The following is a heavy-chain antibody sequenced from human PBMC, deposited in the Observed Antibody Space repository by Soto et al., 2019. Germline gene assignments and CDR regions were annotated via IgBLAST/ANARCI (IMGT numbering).Heavy chain of an antibody. CDR2: TYYRSKWYN. CDR1: GDSVSSNSAA. Sequence: PSQTLSLTCAISGDSVSSNSAAWNWIRQSPSRGLEWLGRTYYRSKWYNDYAVPVKSRITINPDTSKNQFSLQLNSVTPEDTAVYYCARGERRGYSGYDPYFDYWGQGTLVTVSS. V-gene: IGHV6-1*01. D-gene: IGHD5-12*01. J-gene: IGHJ4*02. CDR3: ARGERRGYSGYDPYFDY.